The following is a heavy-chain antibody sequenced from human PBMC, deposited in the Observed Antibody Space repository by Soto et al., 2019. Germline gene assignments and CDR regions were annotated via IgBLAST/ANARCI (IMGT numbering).Heavy chain of an antibody. V-gene: IGHV3-53*01. CDR3: ATWHLQEHAYDI. CDR1: GFTVSGKKY. CDR2: LYDLDGT. D-gene: IGHD1-1*01. J-gene: IGHJ3*02. Sequence: GGSLRLSCAAFGFTVSGKKYVAWVRQAPGKGLEWVSALYDLDGTYYADSVKGRFTTSSDSSRTTVYLQMNSLRPDDTAVYSCATWHLQEHAYDIWGQGTMVTVSS.